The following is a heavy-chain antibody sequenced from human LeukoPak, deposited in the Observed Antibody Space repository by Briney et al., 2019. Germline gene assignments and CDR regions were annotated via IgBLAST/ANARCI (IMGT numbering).Heavy chain of an antibody. J-gene: IGHJ5*02. V-gene: IGHV3-7*02. CDR1: GFTFSRYW. CDR2: IKQDGSEK. CDR3: ARGHSSSWYNWFDP. D-gene: IGHD6-13*01. Sequence: PGGSLRLSCAASGFTFSRYWMSWVRQAPGKGLEWVSNIKQDGSEKFYVDSVKGRFTISRDNAKNSLYLQMNSLRAEDTAVYYCARGHSSSWYNWFDPWGQGTLVTVSS.